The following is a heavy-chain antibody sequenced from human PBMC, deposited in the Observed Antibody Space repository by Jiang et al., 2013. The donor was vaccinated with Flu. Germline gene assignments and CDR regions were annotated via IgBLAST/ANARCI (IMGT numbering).Heavy chain of an antibody. Sequence: QLLESGGGLVQPGGSLRLSCAASGFTFSSYWMSWVRQAPGKGLEWVANIKQDGSEKYYVDSVKGRFTISRDNAKNSLYLQMNSLRAEDTAVYYCARGEARQQLVQPYYYYYYGMDVWGQGTTVTVSS. V-gene: IGHV3-7*01. CDR1: GFTFSSYW. CDR2: IKQDGSEK. CDR3: ARGEARQQLVQPYYYYYYGMDV. D-gene: IGHD6-13*01. J-gene: IGHJ6*02.